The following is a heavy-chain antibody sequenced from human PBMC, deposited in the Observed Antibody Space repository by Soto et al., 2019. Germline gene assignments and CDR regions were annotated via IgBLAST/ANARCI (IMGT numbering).Heavy chain of an antibody. CDR2: IDPSDSYT. Sequence: GASVKVSCKASGYSFTSYWISWVRQMPGKGLEWMGRIDPSDSYTNYSPSFQGHVTISADKSISTAYLQWSSLKASDTAMYYCAKQHLYGFYGMDVWGQGTTVTVSS. J-gene: IGHJ6*02. V-gene: IGHV5-10-1*01. CDR3: AKQHLYGFYGMDV. CDR1: GYSFTSYW. D-gene: IGHD3-10*01.